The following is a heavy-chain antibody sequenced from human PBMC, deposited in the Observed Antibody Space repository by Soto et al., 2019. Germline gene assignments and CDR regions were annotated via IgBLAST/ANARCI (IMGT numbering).Heavy chain of an antibody. J-gene: IGHJ4*02. CDR1: GGSIYRSGYY. D-gene: IGHD2-15*01. V-gene: IGHV4-39*01. CDR3: GKVLVGATGHTDSDS. CDR2: IDYNGVI. Sequence: SETLSLTCTVSGGSIYRSGYYWGWIRQPPGRGLEWIGNIDYNGVIYSNPSLKSLGTISRDTSKNQFSLKLTSVTAADTALYYCGKVLVGATGHTDSDSWGPGTLVTVSS.